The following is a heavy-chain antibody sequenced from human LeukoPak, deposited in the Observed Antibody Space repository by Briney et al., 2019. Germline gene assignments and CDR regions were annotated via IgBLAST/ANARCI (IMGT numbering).Heavy chain of an antibody. V-gene: IGHV4-34*01. CDR3: ARGKGLDIVVVPAAINWFDP. D-gene: IGHD2-2*01. CDR1: GGSFSGYY. Sequence: NTSETLSLTCAVYGGSFSGYYWSWIRQPPGKGLEWIGEINHSGSTNYNPSLKSRVTISVDTSKNQFSLKLSSVTAADTAVYYCARGKGLDIVVVPAAINWFDPWGQGTLVTVSS. J-gene: IGHJ5*02. CDR2: INHSGST.